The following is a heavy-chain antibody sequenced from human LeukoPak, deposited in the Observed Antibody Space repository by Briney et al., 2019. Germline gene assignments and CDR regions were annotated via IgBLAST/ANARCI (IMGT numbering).Heavy chain of an antibody. CDR2: IYYSGST. J-gene: IGHJ4*02. CDR3: ARVDTAMVIDY. Sequence: SETLSLTCTVSGGSISSNSHYWGWVRQPPGKGLEWIGYIYYSGSTYYNPSLKSRVTISVDTSKNQFSLKLSSVTAADTAVYYCARVDTAMVIDYWGQGTLVTVSS. D-gene: IGHD5-18*01. V-gene: IGHV4-31*03. CDR1: GGSISSNSHY.